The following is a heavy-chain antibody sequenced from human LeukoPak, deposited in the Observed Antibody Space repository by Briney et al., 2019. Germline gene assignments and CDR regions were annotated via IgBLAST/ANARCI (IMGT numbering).Heavy chain of an antibody. D-gene: IGHD6-19*01. Sequence: SETLSLTCTVSGGSMSSYYWSWLRQPPGKGLEWIGYIYHSGTTNYNPSLKSRVTISVDKSKRQFSLKLNSATAADTAVYYCARAPGVGGGPVAGTNWFDPWGQGTLVTVSS. CDR3: ARAPGVGGGPVAGTNWFDP. V-gene: IGHV4-59*01. J-gene: IGHJ5*02. CDR1: GGSMSSYY. CDR2: IYHSGTT.